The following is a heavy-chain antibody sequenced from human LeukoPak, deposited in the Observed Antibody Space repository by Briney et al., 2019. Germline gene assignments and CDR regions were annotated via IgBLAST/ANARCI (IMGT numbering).Heavy chain of an antibody. V-gene: IGHV4-59*01. D-gene: IGHD6-19*01. Sequence: SETLSLACTVSGGSISSYYWSWIRQPPGKGLEWIGYIYYSGSTNYNPSLKSRVTISVDTSENQFSLKLSSVTAADTAVYYCARDMSSGFDYWGQGTLVTVSS. CDR2: IYYSGST. CDR1: GGSISSYY. CDR3: ARDMSSGFDY. J-gene: IGHJ4*02.